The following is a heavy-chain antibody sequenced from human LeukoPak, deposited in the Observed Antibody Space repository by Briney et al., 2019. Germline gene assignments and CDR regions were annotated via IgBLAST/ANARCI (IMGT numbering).Heavy chain of an antibody. CDR2: IYYSGST. CDR3: ARGAGGGVYFDY. J-gene: IGHJ4*02. D-gene: IGHD2-8*02. Sequence: WIGYIYYSGSTYYNPSLKSRVIISVDMSKDQFALKLSSVTAADTAVYYCARGAGGGVYFDYWGQGTLVTVSS. V-gene: IGHV4-31*02.